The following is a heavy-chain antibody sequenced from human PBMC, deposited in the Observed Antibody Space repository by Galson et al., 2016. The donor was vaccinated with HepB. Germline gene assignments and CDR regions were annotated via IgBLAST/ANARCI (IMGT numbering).Heavy chain of an antibody. CDR2: IWYDRGKE. D-gene: IGHD6-6*01. V-gene: IGHV3-33*01. J-gene: IGHJ6*02. CDR1: GFTFSHYG. Sequence: SLRLSCAASGFTFSHYGMHWVRQAPGKGLEWVAVIWYDRGKEYYTESVKGRFTISRDNSKNTLYLEMNTLRVEDTAVYFCARGSSSRLIYYYYYYTMDVWGQGTTVTVSS. CDR3: ARGSSSRLIYYYYYYTMDV.